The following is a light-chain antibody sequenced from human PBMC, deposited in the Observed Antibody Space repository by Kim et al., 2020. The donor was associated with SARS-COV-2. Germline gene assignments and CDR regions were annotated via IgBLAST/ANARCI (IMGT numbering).Light chain of an antibody. CDR1: RSLFDGSYNKSF. CDR3: QQFYFIPRT. Sequence: ATINCKSSRSLFDGSYNKSFLGWYQQKPRQPPKLLIYWASTRESGVPDRFSGSGSGTDFTLTIRSLQAEDVAVYYCQQFYFIPRTFGQGTKVDIK. V-gene: IGKV4-1*01. CDR2: WAS. J-gene: IGKJ1*01.